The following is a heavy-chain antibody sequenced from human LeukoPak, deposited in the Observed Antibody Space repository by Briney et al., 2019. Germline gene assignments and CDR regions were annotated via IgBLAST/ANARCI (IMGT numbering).Heavy chain of an antibody. Sequence: SETLSLTCTVSGDSISTSSYYWGWIRQPPGKGLEWLGSIYYSGSTYYNPSLKSRVTISVDTSKNQFSLNLYSVTAADTAVFYCARSYYYDYRQIDFWGQGTLVTVSS. D-gene: IGHD3-22*01. V-gene: IGHV4-39*01. J-gene: IGHJ4*02. CDR2: IYYSGST. CDR1: GDSISTSSYY. CDR3: ARSYYYDYRQIDF.